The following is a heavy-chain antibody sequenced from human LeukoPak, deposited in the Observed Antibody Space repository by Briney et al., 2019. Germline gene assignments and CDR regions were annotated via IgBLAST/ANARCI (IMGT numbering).Heavy chain of an antibody. CDR2: ISGSGGST. J-gene: IGHJ5*02. CDR3: ARDPGYSYGHNWFDP. D-gene: IGHD5-18*01. Sequence: GGSLRLSCAASGFTFSTYWMSWVRQAPGKGLEWVSDISGSGGSTYYADSVKGRFTISRDNSKNTLYLQMNSLRAEDTAVYYCARDPGYSYGHNWFDPWGQGTLVTVSS. CDR1: GFTFSTYW. V-gene: IGHV3-23*01.